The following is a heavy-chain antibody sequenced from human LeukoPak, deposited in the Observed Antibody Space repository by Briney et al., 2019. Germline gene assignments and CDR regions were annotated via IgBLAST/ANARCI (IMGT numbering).Heavy chain of an antibody. D-gene: IGHD6-6*01. CDR3: VRDGLEYSSSSPIAAAGNYPLLLGYYGMDV. Sequence: PGRSLRLSCAASGFTFNSYTIHWVRQAPGKGLEWVAVIWYDGSNKYYADSVKGRFTISRDNSKNTLYLQMNSLRAEDTAVYYCVRDGLEYSSSSPIAAAGNYPLLLGYYGMDVWGQGTTVTVSS. CDR1: GFTFNSYT. V-gene: IGHV3-33*08. CDR2: IWYDGSNK. J-gene: IGHJ6*02.